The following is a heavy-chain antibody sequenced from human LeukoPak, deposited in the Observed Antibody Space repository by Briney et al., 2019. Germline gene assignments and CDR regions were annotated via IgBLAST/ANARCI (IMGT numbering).Heavy chain of an antibody. Sequence: GRSLRLSCAASGFGFGSYNMYWVRQAPGKGLEWVTLISFDGNDKKYADSVRGRFTVSRDNSRNTLFLQMNSLRPEDTAVYYCARVYGSEIDYWGQGTLVTVSS. V-gene: IGHV3-30*03. CDR2: ISFDGNDK. CDR1: GFGFGSYN. CDR3: ARVYGSEIDY. J-gene: IGHJ4*02. D-gene: IGHD3-10*01.